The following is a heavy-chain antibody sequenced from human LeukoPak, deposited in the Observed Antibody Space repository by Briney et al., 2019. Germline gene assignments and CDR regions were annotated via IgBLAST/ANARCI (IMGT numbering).Heavy chain of an antibody. CDR3: ARSPYSSGWSGVDY. D-gene: IGHD6-19*01. CDR1: GGSFSGYY. Sequence: PSETLSLTCAVYGGSFSGYYWSWIRQPPGKGLEWIGEINHSGSTNYNPSLKSRVTISVDTSKNQFSLKLSSATAADTAVYYCARSPYSSGWSGVDYWGQGTLVTVSS. CDR2: INHSGST. J-gene: IGHJ4*02. V-gene: IGHV4-34*01.